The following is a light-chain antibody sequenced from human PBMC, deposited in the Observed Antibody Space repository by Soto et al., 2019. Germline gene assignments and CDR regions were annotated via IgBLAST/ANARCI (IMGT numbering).Light chain of an antibody. CDR2: AAA. CDR3: QQGDSFPFT. Sequence: DIPMTQSPSTLSGSVGDRVTITCRASQTISSWLAWYQQKPGKAPKLLISAAASLQSGVPRRFSGSGSGTDFTLILSSLQPEDFATYFCQQGDSFPFTFGGGTKVDI. J-gene: IGKJ4*01. V-gene: IGKV1-12*01. CDR1: QTISSW.